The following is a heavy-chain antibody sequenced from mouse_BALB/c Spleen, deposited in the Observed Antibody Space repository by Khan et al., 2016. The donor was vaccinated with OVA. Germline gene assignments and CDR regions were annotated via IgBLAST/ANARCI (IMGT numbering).Heavy chain of an antibody. CDR2: ISYSGST. V-gene: IGHV3-2*02. Sequence: EVQLVETGPGLVKPSQSLSLTCTVTGYSITSDYAWNWIRQFPGNKLEWMGYISYSGSTSYNPSLKSRISITRDTSKNQFFLQLNSVPTEDTATYDSARDCSRYNDAMDYWGQGTAVTVSS. CDR3: ARDCSRYNDAMDY. D-gene: IGHD1-3*01. J-gene: IGHJ4*01. CDR1: GYSITSDYA.